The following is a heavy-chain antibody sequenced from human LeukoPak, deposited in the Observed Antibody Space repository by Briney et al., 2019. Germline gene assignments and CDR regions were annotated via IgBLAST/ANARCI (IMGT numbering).Heavy chain of an antibody. CDR3: AREEANY. V-gene: IGHV3-7*01. CDR1: GFDFSRYW. CDR2: IKEDGSEK. D-gene: IGHD5-12*01. Sequence: PGGSLRLSCAASGFDFSRYWMTWVRQAPGKGLECVGNIKEDGSEKQYVDYVKGRFTISRDNAKHSLYLQMNNLRAEDTAVYYCAREEANYWGQGTLVTVSS. J-gene: IGHJ4*02.